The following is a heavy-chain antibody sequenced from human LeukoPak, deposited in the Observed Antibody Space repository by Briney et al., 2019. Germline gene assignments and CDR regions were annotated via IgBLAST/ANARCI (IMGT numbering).Heavy chain of an antibody. Sequence: GGSLRLSCAASGFTFSSYWMSWVRQAPGKGLEWVANIKQDGSEKYYVDSVKGRFTISRDNAKNSPYLQMNSLRAEDTAVYYCAREINYDFWSGYSDYYYYGMDVWGQGTTVTVSS. D-gene: IGHD3-3*01. V-gene: IGHV3-7*01. CDR3: AREINYDFWSGYSDYYYYGMDV. CDR2: IKQDGSEK. J-gene: IGHJ6*02. CDR1: GFTFSSYW.